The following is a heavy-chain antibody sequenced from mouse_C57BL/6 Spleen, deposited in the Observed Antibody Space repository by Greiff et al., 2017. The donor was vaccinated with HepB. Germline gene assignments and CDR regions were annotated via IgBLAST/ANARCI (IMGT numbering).Heavy chain of an antibody. Sequence: EVKLMESEGGLVQPGSSMKLSCTASGFTFSDYYMAWVRQVPEKGLEWVANINYDGSSTYYLDSLKSRFIISRDNAKNILYLQMSSLKSEDTATYYCARDNNWGFDYWGQGTTLTVSS. V-gene: IGHV5-16*01. J-gene: IGHJ2*01. CDR3: ARDNNWGFDY. CDR1: GFTFSDYY. CDR2: INYDGSST. D-gene: IGHD4-1*02.